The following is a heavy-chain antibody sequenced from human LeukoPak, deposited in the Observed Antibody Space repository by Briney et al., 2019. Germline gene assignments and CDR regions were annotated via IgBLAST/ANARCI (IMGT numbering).Heavy chain of an antibody. CDR3: ARDRYYDFWSGYYYPYFDY. D-gene: IGHD3-3*01. CDR1: GGSISSYY. J-gene: IGHJ4*02. V-gene: IGHV4-4*07. CDR2: IYTSGST. Sequence: PSETLSLTCTVSGGSISSYYWSWIRQPAGKGLEWIGRIYTSGSTNYNPSLKSRVTMSVDTSKNQFSLKLSFVTAADTAVYYCARDRYYDFWSGYYYPYFDYWGQGTLVTVSS.